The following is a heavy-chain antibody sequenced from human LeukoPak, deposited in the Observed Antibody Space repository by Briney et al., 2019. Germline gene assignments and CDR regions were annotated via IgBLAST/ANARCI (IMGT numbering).Heavy chain of an antibody. V-gene: IGHV4-4*07. CDR1: GGSISSYY. CDR2: VYNDGDT. Sequence: PSETLSLTCTVSGGSISSYYWSWIRQPAGKGPEWLGRVYNDGDTKYNPSLKSRLTISVDTSKNEFYLKLSSVTAADTAVYYCARGRHPHSGSSPVVNWGPGTLVTVSP. J-gene: IGHJ4*02. D-gene: IGHD1-26*01. CDR3: ARGRHPHSGSSPVVN.